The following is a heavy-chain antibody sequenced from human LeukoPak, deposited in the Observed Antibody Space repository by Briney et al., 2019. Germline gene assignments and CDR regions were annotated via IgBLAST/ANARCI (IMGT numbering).Heavy chain of an antibody. CDR3: ASTVTNYYDSSGPSAD. CDR2: INPNSCGT. CDR1: GYTFTGYY. D-gene: IGHD3-22*01. Sequence: ASVKVSCKASGYTFTGYYMHWVRQAPGQGLEWMGWINPNSCGTNYAQKFQGRVTMTRDTSISTAYMELSRLRSEDTAVYYCASTVTNYYDSSGPSADWGQGTLVTVSS. V-gene: IGHV1-2*02. J-gene: IGHJ4*02.